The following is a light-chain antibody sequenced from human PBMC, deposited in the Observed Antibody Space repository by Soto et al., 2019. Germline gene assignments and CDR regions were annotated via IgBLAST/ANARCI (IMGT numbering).Light chain of an antibody. Sequence: EIVLTQSPGTLSLSPGERATLSCRASQSVSNSYLAWYQQKPDQAPRLLIYGASSRATGIPARFSGSGSGTDFTLTISRLEPEDFAVYYCQQYGSSPFTFGPGTKVDIK. CDR2: GAS. J-gene: IGKJ3*01. CDR1: QSVSNSY. V-gene: IGKV3-20*01. CDR3: QQYGSSPFT.